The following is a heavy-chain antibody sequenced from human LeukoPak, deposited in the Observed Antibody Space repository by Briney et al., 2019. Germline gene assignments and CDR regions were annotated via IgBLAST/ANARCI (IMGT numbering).Heavy chain of an antibody. V-gene: IGHV3-23*01. CDR3: AKVAFSQGYSSGPGDYFDY. Sequence: GGSLRLSCAGPGFDFSSYGMSWVRQAPGKGMEWVSGISGSGGSTYYADSVKGRFTISRENSKKTVHLQMNSLRAEDTAVYYCAKVAFSQGYSSGPGDYFDYWGQGTLVTVSS. D-gene: IGHD6-19*01. J-gene: IGHJ4*02. CDR2: ISGSGGST. CDR1: GFDFSSYG.